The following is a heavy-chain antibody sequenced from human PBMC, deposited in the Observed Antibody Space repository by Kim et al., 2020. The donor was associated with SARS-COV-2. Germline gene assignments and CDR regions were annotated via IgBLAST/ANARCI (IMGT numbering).Heavy chain of an antibody. J-gene: IGHJ4*02. Sequence: GGSLRLSCAASGFTFSSYWMSWVRQAPGKGLEWVANLNQDGSAKFYVDPVKGRFTISRDNAKNSVFLEMNSLRAEDTAVYYCVRGIPSVWGQGTLFTVSS. CDR2: LNQDGSAK. D-gene: IGHD2-21*01. CDR1: GFTFSSYW. V-gene: IGHV3-7*03. CDR3: VRGIPSV.